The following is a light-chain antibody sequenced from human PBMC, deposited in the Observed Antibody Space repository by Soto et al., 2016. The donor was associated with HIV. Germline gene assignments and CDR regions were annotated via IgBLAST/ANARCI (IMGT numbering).Light chain of an antibody. CDR2: DDS. CDR3: QVWHNSFPV. Sequence: SYMLTQPFSVSVAPGETAMITCGGTNIESKSVHWYQRQPGQAPVLVVYDDSDRPSGIPERFSGSNSGHMATLTISSVEGGDEAEYYCQVWHNSFPVFGGGTKLTVL. CDR1: NIESKS. V-gene: IGLV3-21*02. J-gene: IGLJ3*02.